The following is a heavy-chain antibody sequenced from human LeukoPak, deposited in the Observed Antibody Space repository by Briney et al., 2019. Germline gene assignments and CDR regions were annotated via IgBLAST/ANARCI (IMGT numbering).Heavy chain of an antibody. Sequence: GGSLRLSCAASGFTFSNYDMHWVRQATGKGLEWVSAFHTAGDTHYSGSVKGRFATSRDNAKNSFYLQMNNLRAGDTAVYYCARGSCSSSAFYVRLNGLDVWGQGTPVTVSS. D-gene: IGHD2-2*01. CDR2: FHTAGDT. V-gene: IGHV3-13*01. CDR1: GFTFSNYD. J-gene: IGHJ6*02. CDR3: ARGSCSSSAFYVRLNGLDV.